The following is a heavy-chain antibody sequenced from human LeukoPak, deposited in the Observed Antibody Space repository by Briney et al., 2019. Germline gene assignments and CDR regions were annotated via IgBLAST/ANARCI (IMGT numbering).Heavy chain of an antibody. Sequence: SGGSLRLSCAASGFTFSSYWMSWVRQAPGKGLDWVANIKQDGSEKYYVDSVKGRFTISRDNAKNSLYLQMNSLRAEDTAVYYCARESDYGAFDIWGQGTMVTVSS. CDR1: GFTFSSYW. V-gene: IGHV3-7*01. CDR3: ARESDYGAFDI. J-gene: IGHJ3*02. CDR2: IKQDGSEK. D-gene: IGHD3-16*01.